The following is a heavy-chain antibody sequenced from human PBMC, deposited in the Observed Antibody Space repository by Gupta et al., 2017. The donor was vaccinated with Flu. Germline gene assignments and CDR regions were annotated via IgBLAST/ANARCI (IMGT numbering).Heavy chain of an antibody. J-gene: IGHJ6*03. Sequence: HWAGQVPGKGVEWVSGISWNGYNIGYAESVKGRFSVSRDNAKKSLFLQMNSLRPEDTAVYYCAKDVRQNSSSYYMDVWGKGTTVTVSS. CDR2: ISWNGYNI. CDR3: AKDVRQNSSSYYMDV. D-gene: IGHD2-2*01. V-gene: IGHV3-9*01.